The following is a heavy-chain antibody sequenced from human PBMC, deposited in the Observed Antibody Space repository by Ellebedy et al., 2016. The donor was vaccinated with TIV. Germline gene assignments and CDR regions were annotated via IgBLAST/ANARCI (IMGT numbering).Heavy chain of an antibody. J-gene: IGHJ6*02. V-gene: IGHV1-46*01. Sequence: ASVKVSCKASGYGFTRYQMHWVRQAPGQGLEWMGIINPSGGTTNIAQKFQGRVTMTRDRSTSTVYMEVNSLTYEDTAMYYCARDGTYGMDVWGQGTMVTVSS. CDR3: ARDGTYGMDV. CDR1: GYGFTRYQ. CDR2: INPSGGTT.